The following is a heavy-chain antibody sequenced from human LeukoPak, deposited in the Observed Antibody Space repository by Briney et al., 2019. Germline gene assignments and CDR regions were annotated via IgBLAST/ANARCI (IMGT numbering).Heavy chain of an antibody. Sequence: GASVKVSFKASGYIFTSYYIHWVRQAPGQGREWMGIINPSGGSTIYPQKFQGRVSMTRDTSTSTVYMELSSLRSEDTAVYYCARVPFLLSGFWDYWGQGTLVTVSS. V-gene: IGHV1-46*01. CDR1: GYIFTSYY. CDR2: INPSGGST. D-gene: IGHD6-25*01. J-gene: IGHJ4*02. CDR3: ARVPFLLSGFWDY.